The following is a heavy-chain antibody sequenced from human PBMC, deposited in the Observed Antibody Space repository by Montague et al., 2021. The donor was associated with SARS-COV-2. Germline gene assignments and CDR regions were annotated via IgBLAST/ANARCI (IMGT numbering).Heavy chain of an antibody. CDR2: IYHNGKT. CDR3: AVELNYFFDY. V-gene: IGHV4-39*01. Sequence: SETLSLTCNVSGDSITNTRYFWGWIRQPPGKALEWIGSIYHNGKTYYNPFIERRALLSIDTSKNQFSLRLSSVIASDTAVYYCAVELNYFFDYWGQGFLVSVSS. D-gene: IGHD1-7*01. CDR1: GDSITNTRYF. J-gene: IGHJ4*02.